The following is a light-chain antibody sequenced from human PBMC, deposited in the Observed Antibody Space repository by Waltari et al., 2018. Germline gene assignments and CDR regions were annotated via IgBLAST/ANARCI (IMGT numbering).Light chain of an antibody. J-gene: IGLJ1*01. CDR1: SSDVGNYNL. Sequence: QSGLTQPASVSGSPGQSITISCTGTSSDVGNYNLVSWYQQYPGKAPKLMVYEVTKRTSGVSYRFSVSKSGNTASLTIYGLQSEDEADYYCCSYAGLGIYVFGTGTKVTVL. CDR3: CSYAGLGIYV. CDR2: EVT. V-gene: IGLV2-23*02.